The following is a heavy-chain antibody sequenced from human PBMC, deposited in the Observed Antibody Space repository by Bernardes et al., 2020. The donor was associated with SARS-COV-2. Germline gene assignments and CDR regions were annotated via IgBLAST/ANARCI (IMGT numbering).Heavy chain of an antibody. CDR2: INPSSGDT. V-gene: IGHV1-2*02. Sequence: SVKVSCKASGFTFTDYFMHWVRQTPGQGLEWMGWINPSSGDTKYAQNFEGRVTMTRDTSISTVYMELSRLRSDDTAVFFCASVTYSSGSDFDYWGQGTLVIVSS. CDR3: ASVTYSSGSDFDY. D-gene: IGHD6-19*01. CDR1: GFTFTDYF. J-gene: IGHJ4*02.